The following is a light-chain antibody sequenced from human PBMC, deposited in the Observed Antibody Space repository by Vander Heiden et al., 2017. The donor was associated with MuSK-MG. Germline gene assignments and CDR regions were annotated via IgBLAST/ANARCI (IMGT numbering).Light chain of an antibody. V-gene: IGLV1-51*01. CDR1: SSNIGNNY. CDR2: DNN. CDR3: GTWDSSLSAGRV. J-gene: IGLJ3*02. Sequence: SVFTPPPSVSPPPGPKVTISCSGSSSNIGNNYVSWYQQLPGTAPKLLIYDNNKRPSGIPDRFSGSKSGTSATLGITGLQTGDEADYYCGTWDSSLSAGRVFGGGTKLTVL.